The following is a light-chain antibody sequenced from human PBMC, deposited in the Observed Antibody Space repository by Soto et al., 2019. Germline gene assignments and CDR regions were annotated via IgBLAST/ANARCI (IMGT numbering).Light chain of an antibody. CDR1: SSDVGGYNY. Sequence: HSALTQPPSASGSPGQSVTISCTGTSSDVGGYNYVSWYQQHPGKAPKLMIYEVSKRPSGVPDRFSGSKSGNTASLTVSGLQAEDEAAYYCSSYAGSNNLGVFGGGTKLTVL. J-gene: IGLJ2*01. V-gene: IGLV2-8*01. CDR2: EVS. CDR3: SSYAGSNNLGV.